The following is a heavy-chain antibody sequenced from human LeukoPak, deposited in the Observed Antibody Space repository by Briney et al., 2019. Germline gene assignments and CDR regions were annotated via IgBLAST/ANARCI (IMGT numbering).Heavy chain of an antibody. J-gene: IGHJ5*01. D-gene: IGHD3-22*01. CDR1: GFSLNTTGVA. CDR2: IYWNDDQ. CDR3: AHSGYDSSGYFFIQPFDF. V-gene: IGHV2-5*01. Sequence: SGPTLVKPTQTLTLTCTVSGFSLNTTGVAVGWIRQPPGKALEWLALIYWNDDQRYSPPLRSRLTITKDTSNKQVVLTMTSMDPVNTAPYFCAHSGYDSSGYFFIQPFDFWGHGTLVTVSS.